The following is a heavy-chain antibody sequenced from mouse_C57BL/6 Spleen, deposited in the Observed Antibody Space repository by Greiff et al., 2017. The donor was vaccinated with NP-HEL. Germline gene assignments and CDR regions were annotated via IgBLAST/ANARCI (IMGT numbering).Heavy chain of an antibody. J-gene: IGHJ2*01. V-gene: IGHV1-85*01. CDR1: GYTFTSYD. CDR2: IYPRDGST. CDR3: ARGEPNYFDY. Sequence: VMLVESGPELVKPGASVKLSCKASGYTFTSYDINWVKQRPGQGLEWIGWIYPRDGSTKYNEKFKGKATLTVDTSSSTAYMELHSLTSEDSAVYFCARGEPNYFDYWGQGTTLTVSS.